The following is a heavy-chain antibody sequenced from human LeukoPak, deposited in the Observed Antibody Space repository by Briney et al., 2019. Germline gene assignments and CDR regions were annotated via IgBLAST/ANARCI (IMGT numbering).Heavy chain of an antibody. D-gene: IGHD3-22*01. CDR2: INPNSGGT. CDR1: RYTLTGHY. Sequence: ASVKVSSTASRYTLTGHYMHWVRQATGHGLEWMGWINPNSGGTNYAQKCLGRVTMTRDTSISTAYMELRRLRSDDTAVYYCARDFFYDSSGYYAPYGMDVWGQGTTVTVSS. V-gene: IGHV1-2*02. CDR3: ARDFFYDSSGYYAPYGMDV. J-gene: IGHJ6*02.